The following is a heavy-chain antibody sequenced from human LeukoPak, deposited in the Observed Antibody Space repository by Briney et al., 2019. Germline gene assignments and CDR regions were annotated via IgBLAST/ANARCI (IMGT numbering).Heavy chain of an antibody. CDR3: ARGLTACSGGSCYLNWFDP. J-gene: IGHJ5*02. D-gene: IGHD2-15*01. Sequence: SETLSLTCAVYGGSFSGYYWSWIRQPPGKGLEWIGEINHSGSTNYNPSLKSRVTISVDTSKNQFSLKLSSVTAADTAVYYCARGLTACSGGSCYLNWFDPWGQGTLVTVSS. V-gene: IGHV4-34*01. CDR2: INHSGST. CDR1: GGSFSGYY.